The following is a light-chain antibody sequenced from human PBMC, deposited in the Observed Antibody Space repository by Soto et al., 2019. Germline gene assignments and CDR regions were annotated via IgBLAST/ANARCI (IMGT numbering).Light chain of an antibody. V-gene: IGKV3-15*01. Sequence: IVRTQSPATLSVSPGERATLSCRASQAVGSNLAWYQHRPGQAPRLLIYDASTSATGIPHSFSGGGSGTEFNLTISSLQSDDFPVYYCQHFYNCPHMPAFGGGTKLAIK. CDR2: DAS. CDR3: QHFYNCPHMPA. J-gene: IGKJ4*01. CDR1: QAVGSN.